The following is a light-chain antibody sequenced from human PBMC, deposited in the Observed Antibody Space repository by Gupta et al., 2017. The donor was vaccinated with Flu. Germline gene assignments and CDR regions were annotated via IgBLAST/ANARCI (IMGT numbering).Light chain of an antibody. CDR2: AAS. Sequence: DIQMTQSPSSLSASVGDRVTITCRASQSISTYLNWYQQKPGKAPKILIYAASSLQSGVPPRFSGSGSERDFTLTISSLQPEDFVTYYCQQSYTTPVTFGGGTKVEI. V-gene: IGKV1-39*01. J-gene: IGKJ4*01. CDR3: QQSYTTPVT. CDR1: QSISTY.